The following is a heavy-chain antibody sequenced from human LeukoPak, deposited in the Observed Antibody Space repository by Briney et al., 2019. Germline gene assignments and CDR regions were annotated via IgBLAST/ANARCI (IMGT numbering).Heavy chain of an antibody. CDR1: GGSISSGGYY. D-gene: IGHD3-22*01. J-gene: IGHJ5*02. CDR3: ARGYYDSSGYFRQNWFDP. CDR2: IYYSGST. V-gene: IGHV4-31*03. Sequence: PSETLSLTCTVSGGSISSGGYYWSWIRQHPGKGLEWIGYIYYSGSTYYNPSLKSRVTISVDTSKNQFSLKLSSVTAADTAVYYCARGYYDSSGYFRQNWFDPWGQGTLVTVSS.